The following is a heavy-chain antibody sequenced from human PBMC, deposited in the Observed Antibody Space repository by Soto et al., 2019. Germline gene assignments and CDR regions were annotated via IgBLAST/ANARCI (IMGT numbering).Heavy chain of an antibody. V-gene: IGHV3-73*02. D-gene: IGHD5-18*01. CDR2: IRSKVNTYAT. Sequence: EVQLVESRGGLVQPGGSLKLSCVASGFTFSDSAMHWVRQASGKGLEWVGRIRSKVNTYATAYAASVKGRFTISRDDSMNTAYLQMNSLKTEDTAVYYCTRRRDWTAMDPLDYWGQGTLVTVSS. J-gene: IGHJ4*02. CDR1: GFTFSDSA. CDR3: TRRRDWTAMDPLDY.